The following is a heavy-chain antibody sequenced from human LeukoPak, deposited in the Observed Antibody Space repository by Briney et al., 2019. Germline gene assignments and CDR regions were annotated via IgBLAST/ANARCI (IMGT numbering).Heavy chain of an antibody. CDR2: IWYDGSIK. CDR1: GFTFSRYG. Sequence: GGSLRLSCEASGFTFSRYGMLWVRQAPGKGLGWVVVIWYDGSIKYYADSVTGRITISKDNSKNTLYLQMNSLRAEDTAVYYCAKADETNMDYWGQGTLVTVSS. J-gene: IGHJ4*02. V-gene: IGHV3-33*06. D-gene: IGHD2/OR15-2a*01. CDR3: AKADETNMDY.